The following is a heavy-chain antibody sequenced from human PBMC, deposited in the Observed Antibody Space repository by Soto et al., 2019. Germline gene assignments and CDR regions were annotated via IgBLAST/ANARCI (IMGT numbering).Heavy chain of an antibody. CDR3: ARVLPPPYLRSHYYYYGMDV. CDR1: GGSISSGGYY. CDR2: IYYSGST. J-gene: IGHJ6*02. V-gene: IGHV4-31*03. Sequence: SETLSLTCTVSGGSISSGGYYWSWIRQHPGKGLEWIGYIYYSGSTYYNPSLKSRVTISVDTSKNQFSLKLSSVTAADTAVYYCARVLPPPYLRSHYYYYGMDVWGQGTTVTVSS.